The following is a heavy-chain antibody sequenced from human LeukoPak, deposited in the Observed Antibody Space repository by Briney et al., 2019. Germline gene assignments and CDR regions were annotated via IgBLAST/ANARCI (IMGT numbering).Heavy chain of an antibody. J-gene: IGHJ3*02. CDR3: AREIRLTVGGGAFDI. Sequence: PSHTLSLTQTVACGSISSHYCSWIRLPPRKGLKCVVFFFYIGSTNYNPSLQSRVSISADTSKNQFSLKLTSVTAADAAVYYCAREIRLTVGGGAFDIWGQGTMVTVSS. CDR2: FFYIGST. CDR1: CGSISSHY. V-gene: IGHV4-59*11. D-gene: IGHD3-22*01.